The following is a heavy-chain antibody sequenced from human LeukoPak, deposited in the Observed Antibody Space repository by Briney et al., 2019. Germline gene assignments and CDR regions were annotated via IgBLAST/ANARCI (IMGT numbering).Heavy chain of an antibody. D-gene: IGHD3-22*01. CDR1: GFTFSSYW. CDR2: IKQDGSEK. V-gene: IGHV3-7*01. CDR3: ARDAPHYYDSSGYYSPGIDY. Sequence: GGSLRLCCAASGFTFSSYWMSWVRQAPGKGLEWVANIKQDGSEKYYVDSVKGRFTISRDNAKNSLYLQMNSLRAEDTAVYYCARDAPHYYDSSGYYSPGIDYWGQGTLVTVSS. J-gene: IGHJ4*02.